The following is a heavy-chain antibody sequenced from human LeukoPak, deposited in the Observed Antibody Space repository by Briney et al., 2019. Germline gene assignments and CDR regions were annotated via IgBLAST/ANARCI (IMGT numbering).Heavy chain of an antibody. D-gene: IGHD3-10*01. CDR1: GFTFDSYS. Sequence: PGGSLRLSCAASGFTFDSYSLAWVRQAPGKGLEWVASIDSSALYSYYSDSVKGRFTISRDYARNSLYLQMDTLSVEDTAVYYCANENRAEIDYWGQGALVTVSS. CDR3: ANENRAEIDY. J-gene: IGHJ4*02. V-gene: IGHV3-21*06. CDR2: IDSSALYS.